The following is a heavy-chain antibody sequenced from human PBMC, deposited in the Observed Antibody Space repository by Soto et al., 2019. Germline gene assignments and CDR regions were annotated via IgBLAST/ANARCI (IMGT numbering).Heavy chain of an antibody. CDR2: INHSGST. Sequence: PSETLSLTCAVYGGSFSGYYWSWIRQPPGKGLEWIGEINHSGSTNYNPSLKSRVTISVDTSKNQFSLKLSSVTAADTAVYYCARFDFWSGYRMCYFDYWGQGTXVTVSS. CDR3: ARFDFWSGYRMCYFDY. J-gene: IGHJ4*02. D-gene: IGHD3-3*01. CDR1: GGSFSGYY. V-gene: IGHV4-34*01.